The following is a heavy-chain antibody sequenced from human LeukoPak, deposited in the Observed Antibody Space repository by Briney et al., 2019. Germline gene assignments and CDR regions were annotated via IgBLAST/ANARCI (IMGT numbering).Heavy chain of an antibody. CDR1: GFTFSSYS. CDR3: ARAYYDFWSGYDIFDY. Sequence: PGGSLRLSCAASGFTFSSYSMNWVRQAPGKGLGWVSYISSSSSTIYYADSVKGRFTISRDNAKNSLYLQMNSLRAEDTAVYCCARAYYDFWSGYDIFDYWGQGTLVTVSS. J-gene: IGHJ4*02. D-gene: IGHD3-3*01. V-gene: IGHV3-48*01. CDR2: ISSSSSTI.